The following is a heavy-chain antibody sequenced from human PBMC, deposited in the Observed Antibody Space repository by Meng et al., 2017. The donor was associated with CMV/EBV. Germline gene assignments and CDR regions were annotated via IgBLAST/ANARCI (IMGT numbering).Heavy chain of an antibody. Sequence: SGGYISSGGYYWSWIRQHPGKGLEWIGYIYYSGSTYSNPSLKSRVTISVDTSKNQFSLKLSSVTAADTAVYYCARDTMVRGGVWFDPWGQGTLVTVSS. J-gene: IGHJ5*02. V-gene: IGHV4-31*02. D-gene: IGHD3-10*01. CDR3: ARDTMVRGGVWFDP. CDR1: GGYISSGGYY. CDR2: IYYSGST.